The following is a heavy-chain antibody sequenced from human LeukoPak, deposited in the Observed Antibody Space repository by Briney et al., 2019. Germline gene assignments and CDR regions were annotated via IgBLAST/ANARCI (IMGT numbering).Heavy chain of an antibody. CDR3: AKDLKTYGGTYYFDS. J-gene: IGHJ4*02. CDR1: GFPFSSYA. V-gene: IGHV3-23*01. Sequence: GGSLRLSCAASGFPFSSYAMSWVRQAPGRGLEWVSAISGSGDSTYYADSVKGRFTIYRDNSKNTLYLQVNSLRAEDTAVYYCAKDLKTYGGTYYFDSWGQGTLVTVSS. CDR2: ISGSGDST. D-gene: IGHD4-23*01.